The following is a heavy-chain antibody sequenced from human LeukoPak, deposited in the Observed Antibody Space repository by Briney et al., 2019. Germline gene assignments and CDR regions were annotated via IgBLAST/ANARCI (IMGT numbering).Heavy chain of an antibody. V-gene: IGHV4-38-2*02. CDR1: GYSISSGYY. D-gene: IGHD5-24*01. Sequence: SETLSLTCTVSGYSISSGYYWGWIRQPPGKGLEWIGSILHSGSTNYNPSLKSRVTISVDTSKNQFSLKLSSVTAADTAVYYCARVRGRWLQSWGFDYWGQGTLVTVSS. CDR3: ARVRGRWLQSWGFDY. CDR2: ILHSGST. J-gene: IGHJ4*02.